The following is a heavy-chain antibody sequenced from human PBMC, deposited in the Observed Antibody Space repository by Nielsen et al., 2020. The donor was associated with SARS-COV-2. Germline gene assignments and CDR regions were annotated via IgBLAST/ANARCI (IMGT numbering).Heavy chain of an antibody. CDR1: GYTFTSYG. V-gene: IGHV1-18*04. CDR3: ARAPLDYYDSSGYYYGDAFDI. J-gene: IGHJ3*02. CDR2: ISAYNGNT. D-gene: IGHD3-22*01. Sequence: ASVKVSCKASGYTFTSYGISWVRQAPGQGLEWMGWISAYNGNTNYAQKLQGRVTMTTDTSTSTAYMELRSLRSDDTAVYYCARAPLDYYDSSGYYYGDAFDIWGQGTMVTVSS.